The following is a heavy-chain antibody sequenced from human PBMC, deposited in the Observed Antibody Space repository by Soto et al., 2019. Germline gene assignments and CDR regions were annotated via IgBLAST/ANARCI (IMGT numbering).Heavy chain of an antibody. J-gene: IGHJ4*02. CDR1: GFTFSRYG. CDR3: ARRNNSDWYSLDY. Sequence: QVQLVESGGGVVQPGKSLRLSCIASGFTFSRYGMHWVRQAPGKGLEWVAVMSYDGSNKWYADSVKGRFTMSRDNSENRLHLKMNSLGAEDTAVYFCARRNNSDWYSLDYWGQGTLVTVSS. D-gene: IGHD2-21*02. V-gene: IGHV3-30*03. CDR2: MSYDGSNK.